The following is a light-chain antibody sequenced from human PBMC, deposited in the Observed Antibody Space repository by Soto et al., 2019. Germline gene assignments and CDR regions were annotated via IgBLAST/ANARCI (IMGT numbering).Light chain of an antibody. CDR2: AAS. CDR3: QESYSAPWT. J-gene: IGKJ1*01. V-gene: IGKV1-39*01. CDR1: LSIGNY. Sequence: DIQMTQSPSSLSASVGDRVTITCRASLSIGNYLNWYQQKPGKAPKLLIYAASSLQSGVPSRFSGSGSGTDFTLTISSLQPEDFATYYCQESYSAPWTFGQGTKVDIK.